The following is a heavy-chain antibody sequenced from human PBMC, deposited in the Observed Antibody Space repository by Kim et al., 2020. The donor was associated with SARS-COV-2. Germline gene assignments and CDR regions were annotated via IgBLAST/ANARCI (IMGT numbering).Heavy chain of an antibody. J-gene: IGHJ5*02. CDR3: ATTSGTGHSNWFDP. D-gene: IGHD3-10*01. Sequence: ASVKVSCKVSGYTLTELSMHWVRQAPGKGLEWMGGFDPEDGETIYAQKFQGRVTMTEDTSTDTAYTELSSLRSEDTAVYYCATTSGTGHSNWFDPWSQGTLITVSS. CDR1: GYTLTELS. CDR2: FDPEDGET. V-gene: IGHV1-24*01.